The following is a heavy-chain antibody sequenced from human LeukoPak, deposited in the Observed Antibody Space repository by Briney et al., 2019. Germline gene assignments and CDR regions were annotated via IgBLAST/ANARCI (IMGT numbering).Heavy chain of an antibody. V-gene: IGHV4-39*01. CDR1: GGSISSSSYY. CDR2: IYYSGST. CDR3: ARHYYDFWSGSSGWFDP. D-gene: IGHD3-3*01. Sequence: NSSETLSLTCTVSGGSISSSSYYWGWIRQPPGKGLEWIGSIYYSGSTYYNPSLKSRVTISVDTSKNQFSLKLSSVTAADTAVYYCARHYYDFWSGSSGWFDPWGQGTLVTVSS. J-gene: IGHJ5*02.